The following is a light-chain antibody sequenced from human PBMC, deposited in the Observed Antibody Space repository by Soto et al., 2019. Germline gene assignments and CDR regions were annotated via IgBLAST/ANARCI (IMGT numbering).Light chain of an antibody. CDR2: AAS. V-gene: IGKV1-39*01. J-gene: IGKJ1*01. Sequence: IQVSLFTTSLSPSVGDRVTITYRASQTISSYLHRYQLKPGQAPKLLIYAASSLQSGVPSRFSGSGSGTEFTLTISSLQREDFATYYCQQSYYKRTFGQGTKVDIK. CDR1: QTISSY. CDR3: QQSYYKRT.